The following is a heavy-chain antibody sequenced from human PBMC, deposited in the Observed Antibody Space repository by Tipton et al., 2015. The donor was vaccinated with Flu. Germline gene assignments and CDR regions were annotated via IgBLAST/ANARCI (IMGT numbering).Heavy chain of an antibody. CDR1: GYTFTSYN. CDR3: ARDKGGGTYTFDV. J-gene: IGHJ3*01. D-gene: IGHD1/OR15-1a*01. CDR2: IYPAGGGV. Sequence: QSGPEVKKPEASVKVSCKASGYTFTSYNIHCVRQAPGQGLEWMGIIYPAGGGVSYAQKFQGRVIMTRDKSTATIYMELSSLRSEDTAMYYCARDKGGGTYTFDVWGQGTMVIVSS. V-gene: IGHV1-46*01.